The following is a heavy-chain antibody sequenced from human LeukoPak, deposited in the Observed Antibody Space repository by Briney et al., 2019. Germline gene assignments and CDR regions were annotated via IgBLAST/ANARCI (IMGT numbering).Heavy chain of an antibody. J-gene: IGHJ5*02. Sequence: PSETLSLTCAVYGGSFSGYYWSWIRQPPGKGLEWIGEINHSGSTNYNPSLKSRVTISVDTSKNQFSLKPSSVTAADTAVYYCARGRIAAAVRCWFDPWGQGTLVTVSS. CDR1: GGSFSGYY. D-gene: IGHD6-13*01. CDR3: ARGRIAAAVRCWFDP. V-gene: IGHV4-34*01. CDR2: INHSGST.